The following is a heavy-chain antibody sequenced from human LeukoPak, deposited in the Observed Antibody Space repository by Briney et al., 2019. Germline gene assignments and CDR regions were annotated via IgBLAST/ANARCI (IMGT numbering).Heavy chain of an antibody. V-gene: IGHV4-39*01. CDR2: IYYSGST. D-gene: IGHD5-18*01. CDR3: ARQGESGYSYGYGIFDY. CDR1: GGSISSSSYY. J-gene: IGHJ4*02. Sequence: SETLSLTCTVSGGSISSSSYYWGWIRQPPGKGLEWIGSIYYSGSTYYNPSLKSRVTISVDTSKNQFSLKLSSVTAADTAVYYCARQGESGYSYGYGIFDYWGQGTLVTVSP.